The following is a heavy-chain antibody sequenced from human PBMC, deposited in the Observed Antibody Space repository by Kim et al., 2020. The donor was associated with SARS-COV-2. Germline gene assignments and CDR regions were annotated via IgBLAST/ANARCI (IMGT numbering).Heavy chain of an antibody. V-gene: IGHV1-69*01. J-gene: IGHJ4*02. CDR3: ARDPYYYDSSGQIFDY. Sequence: KFQGRVTITADESTSTAYMELSSLRSEDTAVYYCARDPYYYDSSGQIFDYWGQGTLVTVSS. D-gene: IGHD3-22*01.